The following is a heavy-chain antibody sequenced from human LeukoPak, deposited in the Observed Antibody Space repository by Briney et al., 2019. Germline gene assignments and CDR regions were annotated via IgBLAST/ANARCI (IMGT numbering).Heavy chain of an antibody. Sequence: PSETLSLTCAVSGGSISSSNWWSWVRQPPGQGLEWIGEIYHSGSTNYNPSLKSRVTISKDTSKNQFSLKLNSVTAADTAVYYCARTSGNYLVDYWGQGTLVTVSS. CDR3: ARTSGNYLVDY. CDR1: GGSISSSNW. CDR2: IYHSGST. J-gene: IGHJ4*02. V-gene: IGHV4-4*02. D-gene: IGHD1-26*01.